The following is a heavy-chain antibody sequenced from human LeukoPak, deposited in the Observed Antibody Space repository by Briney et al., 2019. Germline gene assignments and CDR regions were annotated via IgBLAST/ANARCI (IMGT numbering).Heavy chain of an antibody. D-gene: IGHD6-13*01. V-gene: IGHV3-21*01. CDR3: AKDAAARNYPHFDY. CDR1: GFTFSSYS. J-gene: IGHJ4*02. CDR2: ISSSSSYI. Sequence: GGSLRLSCAASGFTFSSYSMNWVRQAPGKGLEWVSSISSSSSYIYYADSVKGRFTISRDNSKNTLYLQMNSLRAEDTAVYYCAKDAAARNYPHFDYWGQGTLVTVSS.